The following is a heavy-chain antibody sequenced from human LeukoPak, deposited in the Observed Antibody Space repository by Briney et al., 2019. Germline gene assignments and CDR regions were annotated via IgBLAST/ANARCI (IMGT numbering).Heavy chain of an antibody. D-gene: IGHD6-19*01. CDR1: GGSISSYY. CDR2: IYYSGST. Sequence: SETLSLTCTVSGGSISSYYWSWIRQPPGKGLEWIGYIYYSGSTNYNPSLKSRVTISVDTSKNQFSLKLSSVTAADTAVYYCARVRGSGGSGWYHVRYYFDYWGQGTLVTVSS. J-gene: IGHJ4*02. V-gene: IGHV4-59*01. CDR3: ARVRGSGGSGWYHVRYYFDY.